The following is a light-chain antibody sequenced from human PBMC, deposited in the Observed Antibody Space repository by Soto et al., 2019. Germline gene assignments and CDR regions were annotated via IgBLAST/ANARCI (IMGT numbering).Light chain of an antibody. J-gene: IGKJ5*01. CDR1: QSISSW. CDR3: QQLNAYPLT. Sequence: IQMTQSPSTLSASLGDRVTITCRASQSISSWLAWYQQKPGKAPKLLIYDASNLESGVPSRFSGSGSGTEFTLTISNLQPEDFATYYCQQLNAYPLTFGQGTRLEIK. CDR2: DAS. V-gene: IGKV1-5*01.